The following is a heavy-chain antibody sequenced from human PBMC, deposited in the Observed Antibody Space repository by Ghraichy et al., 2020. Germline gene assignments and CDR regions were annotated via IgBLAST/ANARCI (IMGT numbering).Heavy chain of an antibody. CDR1: GGSISSYY. D-gene: IGHD2-15*01. CDR3: ARRGSRPIPSGYDY. Sequence: SETLSLTCTVSGGSISSYYWSWIRQPPGKGLEWIGYIYYSGSTNYNPSLKSRVTISVDTSKNQFSLKLSSVTAADTAVYYCARRGSRPIPSGYDYWGQGTLVTVSS. CDR2: IYYSGST. J-gene: IGHJ4*02. V-gene: IGHV4-59*01.